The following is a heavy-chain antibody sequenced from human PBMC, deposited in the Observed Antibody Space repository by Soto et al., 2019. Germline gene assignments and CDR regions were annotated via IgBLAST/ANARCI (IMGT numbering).Heavy chain of an antibody. D-gene: IGHD5-18*01. CDR2: IYYNGDT. CDR1: GASLTSGDYY. CDR3: ARENTAMGGYFDY. V-gene: IGHV4-30-4*01. Sequence: QVQMQESGPGLVRPSQTLSLSCAVSGASLTSGDYYWNWIRQSPGKGLEWIGYIYYNGDTYYNPSLKGRVTFSLDTSFNHFSLEMTSVTAADTAVYFCARENTAMGGYFDYWGPGSLVTVSS. J-gene: IGHJ4*02.